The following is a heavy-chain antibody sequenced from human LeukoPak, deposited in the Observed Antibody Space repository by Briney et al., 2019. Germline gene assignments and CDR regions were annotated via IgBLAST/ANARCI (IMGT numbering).Heavy chain of an antibody. CDR2: IYSGGNT. CDR1: GFTVSSNY. J-gene: IGHJ4*02. D-gene: IGHD5-18*01. CDR3: ARGDSSYSYYFDY. Sequence: GGSLRLSCAASGFTVSSNYMSWVRQAPGKVLEWVSVIYSGGNTYYADSVKGRFTISRDNSKNTLYLQMNSLRAEDTAVYYCARGDSSYSYYFDYWGQGTMVTVSS. V-gene: IGHV3-53*01.